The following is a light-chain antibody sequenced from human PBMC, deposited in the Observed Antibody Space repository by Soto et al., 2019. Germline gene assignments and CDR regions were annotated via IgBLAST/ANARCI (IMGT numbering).Light chain of an antibody. CDR3: SSYTGSSTVV. CDR1: SSDVGGYNY. CDR2: DVS. V-gene: IGLV2-14*01. J-gene: IGLJ2*01. Sequence: LTQPASVSGSPGQSITISCTGTSSDVGGYNYVSWYQQHPGKAPKLMIYDVSNRPSGVSNRFSGSKSGNTASLTISGLQAEDEADYYCSSYTGSSTVVFGGGTQLTVL.